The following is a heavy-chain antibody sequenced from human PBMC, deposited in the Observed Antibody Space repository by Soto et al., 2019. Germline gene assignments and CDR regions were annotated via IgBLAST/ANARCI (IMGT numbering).Heavy chain of an antibody. D-gene: IGHD2-2*02. Sequence: GGSLRLSCAASGFTFSSYGMHWVRQAPGKGLEWVAVISYDGSNKFYADSVKGRFTISRDNSKNTLYLQMNSLRAEDTAVYYCAKAREGYCGSTSCYIFDYWGQGTLVTVSS. V-gene: IGHV3-30*18. J-gene: IGHJ4*02. CDR1: GFTFSSYG. CDR3: AKAREGYCGSTSCYIFDY. CDR2: ISYDGSNK.